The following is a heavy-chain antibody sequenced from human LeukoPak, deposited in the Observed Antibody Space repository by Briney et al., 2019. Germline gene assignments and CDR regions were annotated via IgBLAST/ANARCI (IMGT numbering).Heavy chain of an antibody. D-gene: IGHD2-2*02. CDR2: ISSSSSYI. Sequence: GGSLRLSCAASGFTFSSYSMNWVRQAPRKGLEWVSSISSSSSYIYYADSVKGRFTISRDNAKNSLYLQMNSLRAEDTAVYNCAGPGYCSSTSCYMASGSFDYWGQGTLVTVSS. CDR1: GFTFSSYS. J-gene: IGHJ4*02. V-gene: IGHV3-21*01. CDR3: AGPGYCSSTSCYMASGSFDY.